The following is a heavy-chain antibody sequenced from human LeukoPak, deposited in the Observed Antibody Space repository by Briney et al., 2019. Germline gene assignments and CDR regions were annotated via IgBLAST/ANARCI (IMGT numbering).Heavy chain of an antibody. CDR3: ARRNDYGDNGY. D-gene: IGHD4-17*01. CDR2: IYPGDSDT. J-gene: IGHJ4*02. Sequence: GESQKISCKGSGYSFTNYWIGWVRQMPGKGLEWMGIIYPGDSDTRYSPSFQGQVTVSADKSISTAYLQWSSLKASDTAMYYCARRNDYGDNGYWGQGTLVTVSS. CDR1: GYSFTNYW. V-gene: IGHV5-51*01.